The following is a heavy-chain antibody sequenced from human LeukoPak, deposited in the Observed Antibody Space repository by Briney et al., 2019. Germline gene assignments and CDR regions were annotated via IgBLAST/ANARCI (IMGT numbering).Heavy chain of an antibody. J-gene: IGHJ4*02. V-gene: IGHV4-39*01. D-gene: IGHD2-2*01. CDR1: GGSISSSSYY. CDR2: IYYSGST. CDR3: ARLAVPAAIDY. Sequence: SETLSLTCTVSGGSISSSSYYWGWIRQPPGKGLEWIGSIYYSGSTYYNPSLKSRITISVDTSKNQFSLKLSSATAADTAVYYCARLAVPAAIDYWGQGTLVTVSS.